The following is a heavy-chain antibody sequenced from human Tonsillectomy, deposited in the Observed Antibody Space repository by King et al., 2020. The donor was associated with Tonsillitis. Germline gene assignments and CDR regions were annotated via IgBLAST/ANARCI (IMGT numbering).Heavy chain of an antibody. V-gene: IGHV1-18*01. CDR1: GYSFISYG. CDR3: AREGHCSSTSCQVDY. CDR2: ISASNGNT. D-gene: IGHD2-2*01. Sequence: VQLVESGDEVKKPGASVKVSCKASGYSFISYGISWVRQAPGQGLEWMGWISASNGNTNYAQRVQGRVTMTTDTSTTTAYMELRSLRSDDTAIYYCAREGHCSSTSCQVDYWGQGTLVTVSS. J-gene: IGHJ4*02.